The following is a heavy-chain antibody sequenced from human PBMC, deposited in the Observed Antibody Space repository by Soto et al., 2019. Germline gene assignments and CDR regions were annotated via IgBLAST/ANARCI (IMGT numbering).Heavy chain of an antibody. Sequence: QVQLQQWGAGLLKPSETLSLTCAVYGGSFSGYYWSWIRQPPGKGLEWIGEINHSGSTNYNPSLKIRVNISVDTSKNQFSLKLSSVTAAATAVYYCARLLGSPQPAIYYYYMDVWGKGTTVTVSS. CDR2: INHSGST. CDR3: ARLLGSPQPAIYYYYMDV. V-gene: IGHV4-34*01. CDR1: GGSFSGYY. J-gene: IGHJ6*03. D-gene: IGHD1-26*01.